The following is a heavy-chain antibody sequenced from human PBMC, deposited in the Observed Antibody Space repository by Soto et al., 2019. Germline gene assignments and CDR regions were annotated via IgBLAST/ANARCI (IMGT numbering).Heavy chain of an antibody. Sequence: QVQLVQSGAEVKKPGASVKVSCKASGYTFTSYGISWVRQAPGQGLEWMGWISAYNGNTNYAQKLQGRVTMNTDTSTSTAYKELRRLRSDDTAVYYCARAWYDILTTWCDPWGQGTLVTVSS. CDR1: GYTFTSYG. D-gene: IGHD3-9*01. CDR3: ARAWYDILTTWCDP. J-gene: IGHJ5*02. V-gene: IGHV1-18*01. CDR2: ISAYNGNT.